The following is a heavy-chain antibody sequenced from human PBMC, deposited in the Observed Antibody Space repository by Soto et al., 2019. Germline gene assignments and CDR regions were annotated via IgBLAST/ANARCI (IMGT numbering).Heavy chain of an antibody. CDR3: VRGYFDSSGYSNPFDV. D-gene: IGHD3-22*01. CDR1: GASISSSY. J-gene: IGHJ3*01. Sequence: QVQLQESGPGLVKPSETLSLTCTVSGASISSSYWSWIRQPPGKGLEWIGYIYYTGNTNYNPSLKSRLTISVETSKNQFSLKLSSVTAADTAMYYCVRGYFDSSGYSNPFDVWGQGTMVTVSS. CDR2: IYYTGNT. V-gene: IGHV4-59*01.